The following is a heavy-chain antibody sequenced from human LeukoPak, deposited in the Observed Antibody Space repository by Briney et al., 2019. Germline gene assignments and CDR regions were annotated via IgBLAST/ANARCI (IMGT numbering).Heavy chain of an antibody. Sequence: ASVKVSCKASGYTFTSYGISWVRQAPGQGLEWMGWISAYNGNTNYAQKLLGRVTMTTDTSTSTAYMELRSLRSDDTAVYYCARENDYVWGSYRSNFDYWGQGTLVTVSS. CDR1: GYTFTSYG. CDR3: ARENDYVWGSYRSNFDY. CDR2: ISAYNGNT. J-gene: IGHJ4*02. V-gene: IGHV1-18*01. D-gene: IGHD3-16*02.